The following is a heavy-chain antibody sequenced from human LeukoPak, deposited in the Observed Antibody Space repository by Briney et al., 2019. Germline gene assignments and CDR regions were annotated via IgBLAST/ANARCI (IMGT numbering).Heavy chain of an antibody. CDR3: ARLGYSYGFVTDY. V-gene: IGHV3-7*01. Sequence: GGSLRLSCAASGFTFSSYWMSWVRQAPGKGREWVANIKQDGSEKYYVDSVKGRFTISRDNAKNSLYLQMNSLRAEDTAVYYCARLGYSYGFVTDYWGQGTLVTVSS. D-gene: IGHD5-18*01. CDR2: IKQDGSEK. CDR1: GFTFSSYW. J-gene: IGHJ4*02.